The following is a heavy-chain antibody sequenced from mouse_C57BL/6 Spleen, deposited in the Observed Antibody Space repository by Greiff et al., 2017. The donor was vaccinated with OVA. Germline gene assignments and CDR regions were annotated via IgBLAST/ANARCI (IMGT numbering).Heavy chain of an antibody. CDR3: AVYYYAMDY. Sequence: VQLQQPGAELVRPGTSVKLSCKASGYTFTSYWMHWVKQRPGQGLEWIGVIDPSDSYTNYNQKFKGKATLTVDTSSSTAYMQLSSLTSEDSAVYYCAVYYYAMDYWGQGTSVTVSS. V-gene: IGHV1-59*01. CDR2: IDPSDSYT. J-gene: IGHJ4*01. CDR1: GYTFTSYW.